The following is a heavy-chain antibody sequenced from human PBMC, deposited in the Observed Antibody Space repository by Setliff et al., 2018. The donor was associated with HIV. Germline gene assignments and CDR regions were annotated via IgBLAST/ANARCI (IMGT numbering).Heavy chain of an antibody. CDR1: GGSFSGYY. D-gene: IGHD5-12*01. CDR2: SNQSGSG. CDR3: AKGRSGYDSRLYYYHHGMDV. Sequence: NPSETLSLTCVVYGGSFSGYYWSWIRQPPGKGLELIGESNQSGSGNYNPSLKSRVTISVDTSKNEFSLNMGSVTAADTAVYYCAKGRSGYDSRLYYYHHGMDVWGQGTTVTVSS. V-gene: IGHV4-34*01. J-gene: IGHJ6*02.